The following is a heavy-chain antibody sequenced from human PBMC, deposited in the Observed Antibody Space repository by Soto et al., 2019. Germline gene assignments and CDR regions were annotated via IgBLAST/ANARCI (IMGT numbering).Heavy chain of an antibody. CDR2: INPTSGGT. CDR1: GYTFAAYY. D-gene: IGHD4-17*01. CDR3: ARDPEYGDYWGYFFDS. Sequence: QVQLVQSGAEVKKPGASVKVSCKTSGYTFAAYYIHWIRQAPGQGLEWMGWINPTSGGTVYAQNFQDRVTMTRDTSISTAYMELRRLNSDDTAVYYCARDPEYGDYWGYFFDSWGQGTPVTVSS. V-gene: IGHV1-2*02. J-gene: IGHJ4*02.